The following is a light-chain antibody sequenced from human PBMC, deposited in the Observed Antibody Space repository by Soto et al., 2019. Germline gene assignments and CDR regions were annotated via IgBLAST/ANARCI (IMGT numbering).Light chain of an antibody. CDR3: SSYTSSSTYV. CDR1: STDVGGYNY. CDR2: EVS. V-gene: IGLV2-14*01. Sequence: QSVLTQPASVSGSPGQSITISCTGSSTDVGGYNYVSWYQQHPGKAPKVMIYEVSNRPSGGSNRFSGSKSGNTASLTISGLQAEDEADYYCSSYTSSSTYVFGTGTKVTVL. J-gene: IGLJ1*01.